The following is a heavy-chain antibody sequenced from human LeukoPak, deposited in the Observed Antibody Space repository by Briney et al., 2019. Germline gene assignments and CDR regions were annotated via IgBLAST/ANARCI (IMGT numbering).Heavy chain of an antibody. V-gene: IGHV1-46*01. J-gene: IGHJ4*02. Sequence: ASVKVSCXASGYTFTSYYMHWVRPAPGQGLEWMGIINPSGGSTSYAQKFQGRVTMTRDTSTSTVYMELSSLRSGDTAVYYCARDPQVGAIYYFDYWGQGTLVTVSS. CDR3: ARDPQVGAIYYFDY. CDR2: INPSGGST. CDR1: GYTFTSYY. D-gene: IGHD1-26*01.